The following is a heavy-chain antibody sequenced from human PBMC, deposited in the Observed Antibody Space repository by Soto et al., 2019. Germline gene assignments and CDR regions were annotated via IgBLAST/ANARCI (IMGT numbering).Heavy chain of an antibody. V-gene: IGHV3-74*01. CDR1: GFIFSSYW. Sequence: EVQLVESGGGLVQPGGSLRLSCEVSGFIFSSYWMHWVRQVPGKGLVWVSRTNEDGSITNYADSVRGRFTISRDNAKNPLYREMNGRRVEDTAVFYCKRAMGGGGGYWGQGTLVTVSS. CDR2: TNEDGSIT. CDR3: KRAMGGGGGY. J-gene: IGHJ4*02. D-gene: IGHD2-15*01.